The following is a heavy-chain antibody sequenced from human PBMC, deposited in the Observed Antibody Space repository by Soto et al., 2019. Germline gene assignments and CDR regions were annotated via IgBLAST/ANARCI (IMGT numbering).Heavy chain of an antibody. CDR2: IFSNDAG. CDR1: GLSLSNPRMS. CDR3: ARTRGWSWLCPDAY. Sequence: QVTLKESCPVLVKPTETLTLTCTVSGLSLSNPRMSVRWIRQPPGKALEWLANIFSNDAGSRSSSLRSRLYISKDTSKCLVVLTMTNRDPVDTGSCFWARTRGWSWLCPDAYWGQGSLFTVSS. J-gene: IGHJ4*02. D-gene: IGHD2-2*01. V-gene: IGHV2-26*01.